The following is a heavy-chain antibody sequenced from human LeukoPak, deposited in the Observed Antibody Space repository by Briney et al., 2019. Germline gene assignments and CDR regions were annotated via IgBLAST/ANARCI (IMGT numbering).Heavy chain of an antibody. V-gene: IGHV3-48*01. D-gene: IGHD2/OR15-2a*01. J-gene: IGHJ4*02. Sequence: GGSLRLSCTASGLTFTNFTMNWIRQAPGRGPEWISAIRSDTASIFYADSVKGRFPISRDNAKNSLYLLMNSLRVEDTAVYYCVRRIGRDSWGQGTQVTVSS. CDR1: GLTFTNFT. CDR3: VRRIGRDS. CDR2: IRSDTASI.